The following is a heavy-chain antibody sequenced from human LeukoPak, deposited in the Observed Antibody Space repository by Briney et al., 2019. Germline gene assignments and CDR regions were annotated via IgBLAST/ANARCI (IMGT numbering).Heavy chain of an antibody. Sequence: SGTLSLTCAVSGGSVSSTYWWSWVRQPPGKGLEWVGEMYHTGTTNYNPSLRSRATVSVDKSNNQLSLKVTSVTAAETAVYYCARVAQQLDWYFDLWGRGTLVTVSP. V-gene: IGHV4-4*02. CDR2: MYHTGTT. D-gene: IGHD6-13*01. CDR1: GGSVSSTYW. CDR3: ARVAQQLDWYFDL. J-gene: IGHJ2*01.